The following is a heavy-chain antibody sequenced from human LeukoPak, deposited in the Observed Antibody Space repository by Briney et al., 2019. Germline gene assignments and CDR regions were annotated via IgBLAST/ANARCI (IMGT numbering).Heavy chain of an antibody. CDR3: ARGVSGSYFSPD. CDR2: IYYSGST. V-gene: IGHV4-30-4*01. J-gene: IGHJ4*01. D-gene: IGHD1-26*01. CDR1: GGSISSGDDY. Sequence: SQTLSLTCTVSGGSISSGDDYWSWIRQPPGKGLEWIGYIYYSGSTYSNPSLKSRVTISVDTSKNQFSLKLSSVTGADTAVYYCARGVSGSYFSPDWGHGTLVTVSS.